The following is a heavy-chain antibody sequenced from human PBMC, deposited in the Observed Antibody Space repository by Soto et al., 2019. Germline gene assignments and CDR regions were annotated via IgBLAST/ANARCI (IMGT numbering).Heavy chain of an antibody. Sequence: QVHLVESGGGVVQPGRSLRLSCAASGFTFNTQAMHWVRQAPGKGLGWVAVISYDGSKIYYADSVKGRFTISRDNSKNTLYLQMNSLRTEDTAVYYCARDLRKFYYFDAWGQGTLVTVSS. CDR2: ISYDGSKI. J-gene: IGHJ4*02. CDR3: ARDLRKFYYFDA. D-gene: IGHD4-17*01. V-gene: IGHV3-30-3*01. CDR1: GFTFNTQA.